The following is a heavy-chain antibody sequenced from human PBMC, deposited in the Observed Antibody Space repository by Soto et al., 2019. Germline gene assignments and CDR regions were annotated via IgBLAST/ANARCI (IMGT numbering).Heavy chain of an antibody. V-gene: IGHV3-23*01. CDR3: ATGAPRPTSNYYGLDI. CDR1: KVTFRSYV. D-gene: IGHD6-6*01. J-gene: IGHJ6*02. Sequence: ELQLLESGGGLVQPGGSLRLSCAASKVTFRSYVMNWVRQAPGKGLEWVAASSGSGGATYYAEPVKGRFTVSRDNSKSTLYLHMNSLVAEDTAVYFCATGAPRPTSNYYGLDIWGQGNTVTVS. CDR2: SSGSGGAT.